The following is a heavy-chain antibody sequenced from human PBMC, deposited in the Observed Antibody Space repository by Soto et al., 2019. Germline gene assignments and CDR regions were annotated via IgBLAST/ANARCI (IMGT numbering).Heavy chain of an antibody. V-gene: IGHV3-7*03. CDR3: ARGLVLRFLEWLSHGMDV. CDR1: GFTFSSYW. CDR2: IKQDGSEK. J-gene: IGHJ6*02. D-gene: IGHD3-3*01. Sequence: PGGSLRLSCAASGFTFSSYWMSWVRQAPGKGLEWVANIKQDGSEKYYVDSVQGRFTISRDNAKNSLYLQMNSLRAEDTAVYYCARGLVLRFLEWLSHGMDVWGQGTTVTVSS.